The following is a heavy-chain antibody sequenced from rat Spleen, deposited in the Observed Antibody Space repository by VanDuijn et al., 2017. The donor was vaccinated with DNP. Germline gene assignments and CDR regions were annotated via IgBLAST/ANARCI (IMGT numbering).Heavy chain of an antibody. CDR2: INKDSSVI. CDR1: GFSLSSYG. Sequence: VQLKESGPGLMQPSQTLSLTCTVSGFSLSSYGVSWVRQSPGKGLEWIAEINKDSSVIKYIPSLKDKITISRENAQNTLYLQMNKLGSEDTAIYYCVREELGVDYWGQGVMVTVSS. V-gene: IGHV4-2*01. D-gene: IGHD4-3*01. J-gene: IGHJ2*01. CDR3: VREELGVDY.